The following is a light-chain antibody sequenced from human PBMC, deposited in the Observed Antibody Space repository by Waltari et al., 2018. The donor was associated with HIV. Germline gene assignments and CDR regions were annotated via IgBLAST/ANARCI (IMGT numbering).Light chain of an antibody. V-gene: IGLV4-69*01. Sequence: QLVLTQSPSASASLGASVKLTCTLSSGHSSYAIACHQQQPEKGPRYLMKLNSDGSHSKGDGFPDRFSGSSSGAERYLTISSLQSEDEADYYCQTWGTGIRVFGGGTKLTVL. CDR1: SGHSSYA. J-gene: IGLJ2*01. CDR2: LNSDGSH. CDR3: QTWGTGIRV.